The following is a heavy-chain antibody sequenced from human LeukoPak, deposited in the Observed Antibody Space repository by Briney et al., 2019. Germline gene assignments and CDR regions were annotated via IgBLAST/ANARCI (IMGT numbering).Heavy chain of an antibody. Sequence: GGSLRLSCAASGFTFNNYTMNWVPQAPGKGVGWVSSITANSTAIYSADSLKGRFNISRDNAKNFLYLQMNSLRAEDTAVYYCARTYYDILTGYNPYFDYWGQGILVTVSS. J-gene: IGHJ4*02. CDR1: GFTFNNYT. CDR2: ITANSTAI. CDR3: ARTYYDILTGYNPYFDY. V-gene: IGHV3-21*01. D-gene: IGHD3-9*01.